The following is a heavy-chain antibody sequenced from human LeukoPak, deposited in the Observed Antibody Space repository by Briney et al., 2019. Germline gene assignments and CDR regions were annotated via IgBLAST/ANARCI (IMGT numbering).Heavy chain of an antibody. Sequence: ASVKVSCKTSGYPFISYGLRWVRQAPGQGLEWMGWISAYDGDTNYAQRLQGRVTMTTDTSTTTAYMELRSLRSDDTAVYYCARVFYFYDTSGPQYSFNYWGQGTLVSVSS. V-gene: IGHV1-18*04. D-gene: IGHD3-22*01. CDR3: ARVFYFYDTSGPQYSFNY. CDR1: GYPFISYG. CDR2: ISAYDGDT. J-gene: IGHJ4*02.